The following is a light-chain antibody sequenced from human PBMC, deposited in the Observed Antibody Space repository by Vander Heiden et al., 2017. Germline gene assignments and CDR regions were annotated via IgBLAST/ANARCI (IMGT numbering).Light chain of an antibody. Sequence: EIVLTQSPDTLSLSPGESATLSCRASQSVGSTYLAWYQQKPGQAPRLLIYGASIRATGIPDRFSGSGSGTDFTLTISSLEPEDFAVYYCQQYGSSPLTFGGGTKVEIK. CDR2: GAS. V-gene: IGKV3-20*01. CDR1: QSVGSTY. CDR3: QQYGSSPLT. J-gene: IGKJ4*01.